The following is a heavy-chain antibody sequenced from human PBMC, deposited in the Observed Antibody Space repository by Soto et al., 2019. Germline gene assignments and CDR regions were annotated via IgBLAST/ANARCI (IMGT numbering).Heavy chain of an antibody. CDR2: IWYDGSNK. Sequence: QVQLVESGGGVVQPGRSLRLSCAASGFTFSSYGMHWVRQAPGKGLEGVAVIWYDGSNKYYADSVKGRFTISRDNSKNTLYLQMNSLRAEDTAVYYCARDSGYGDYGLDYWGQGTLVTVSS. CDR3: ARDSGYGDYGLDY. D-gene: IGHD4-17*01. V-gene: IGHV3-33*01. CDR1: GFTFSSYG. J-gene: IGHJ4*02.